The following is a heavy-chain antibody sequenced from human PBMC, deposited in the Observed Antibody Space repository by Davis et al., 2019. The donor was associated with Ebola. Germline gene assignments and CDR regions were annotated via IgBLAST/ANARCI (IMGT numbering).Heavy chain of an antibody. J-gene: IGHJ4*02. Sequence: GESLKISCAASGFTFSSYWMHWIRQAPGKGLEWVAVIWYDGSNKYYADSVKGRFTISRDNSKNTLYLQMNSLRAEDTAVYYCARDPPRHDILTGLFDYWGQGTLVTVSS. CDR2: IWYDGSNK. V-gene: IGHV3-33*08. D-gene: IGHD3-9*01. CDR1: GFTFSSYW. CDR3: ARDPPRHDILTGLFDY.